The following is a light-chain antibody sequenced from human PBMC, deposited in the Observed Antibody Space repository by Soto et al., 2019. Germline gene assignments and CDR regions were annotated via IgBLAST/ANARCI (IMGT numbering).Light chain of an antibody. V-gene: IGKV3-20*01. Sequence: EIVLTQSPGTLSLSPGERATLSCRASQSVSNNYLAWYQQKPGQAPRLLIYGASSRATGFPDRFSGSGSGTDFNLTISRLEPEDFAVYYRQQYGSSPRMFGQGTKVEIK. CDR1: QSVSNNY. J-gene: IGKJ1*01. CDR3: QQYGSSPRM. CDR2: GAS.